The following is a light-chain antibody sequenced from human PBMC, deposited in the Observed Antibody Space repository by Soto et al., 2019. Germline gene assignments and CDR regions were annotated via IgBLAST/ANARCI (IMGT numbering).Light chain of an antibody. J-gene: IGLJ3*02. CDR1: SSDVGGYNS. V-gene: IGLV2-8*01. CDR2: EVT. Sequence: QSALTQPPSAYGSPGQSVTISCTGTSSDVGGYNSVSWYQQHPGKAPKLMIYEVTKRPSGVPDRFSGSKSGNTASLTVSGLQAEDEADYYCSSYAGSNNLVFGGGTKLTVL. CDR3: SSYAGSNNLV.